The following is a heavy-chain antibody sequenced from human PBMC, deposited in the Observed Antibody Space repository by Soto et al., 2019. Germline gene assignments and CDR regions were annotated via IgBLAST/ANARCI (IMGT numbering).Heavy chain of an antibody. V-gene: IGHV3-23*01. CDR1: GFTFSSYA. CDR2: ISGSGGST. CDR3: AKANDFWSGYYYYYYYGMDV. Sequence: GGSLRLSCAASGFTFSSYAMSWVRQAPGKGLEWVSAISGSGGSTYYADSVKGRFTISRDNSKNALYLQMNSLRAEDTAVYYCAKANDFWSGYYYYYYYGMDVWGQGTTVTVSS. D-gene: IGHD3-3*01. J-gene: IGHJ6*02.